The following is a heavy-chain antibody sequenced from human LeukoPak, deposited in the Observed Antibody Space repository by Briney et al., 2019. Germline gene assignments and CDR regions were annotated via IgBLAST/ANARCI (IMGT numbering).Heavy chain of an antibody. V-gene: IGHV3-21*01. D-gene: IGHD3-22*01. J-gene: IGHJ3*02. CDR3: ARDTYYYDSSGPSNAFDI. CDR1: GFTFSSYS. Sequence: GGSLRLSCADSGFTFSSYSMNWVRQAPGKGLEWVSSISSSSSYIYYVDSVKGRFTISRDNAKNSLYLQMNSLRAEDTAVYYCARDTYYYDSSGPSNAFDIWGQGTMVTVSS. CDR2: ISSSSSYI.